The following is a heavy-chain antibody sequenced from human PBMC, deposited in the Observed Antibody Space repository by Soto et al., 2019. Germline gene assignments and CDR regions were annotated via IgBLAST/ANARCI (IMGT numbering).Heavy chain of an antibody. J-gene: IGHJ5*02. Sequence: GGSLRLSCAASGFTFSSYGMHWVRQAPGKGLEWVAVISYDGSNKYYADSVKGRFTISRDNSKNTLYLQINSLRAEDTAVYYCAKPNWDGYYDFWSGYYIGDWFDPWGQGTLVTVSS. CDR2: ISYDGSNK. D-gene: IGHD3-3*01. CDR3: AKPNWDGYYDFWSGYYIGDWFDP. CDR1: GFTFSSYG. V-gene: IGHV3-30*18.